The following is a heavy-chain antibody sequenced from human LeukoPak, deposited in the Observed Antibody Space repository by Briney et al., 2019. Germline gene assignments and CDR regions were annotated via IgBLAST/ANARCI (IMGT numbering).Heavy chain of an antibody. CDR1: GFTLSSYA. CDR3: AKDRDNWRYYFDY. CDR2: ISGSGGST. V-gene: IGHV3-23*01. Sequence: GGSLRLSCAASGFTLSSYAMSWVRQAPGKGLEWVSAISGSGGSTYYADSVKGRFTISRDNSKNTLYLQMNSLRAEDTALYYCAKDRDNWRYYFDYWGQGTLVTVPS. J-gene: IGHJ4*02. D-gene: IGHD1-1*01.